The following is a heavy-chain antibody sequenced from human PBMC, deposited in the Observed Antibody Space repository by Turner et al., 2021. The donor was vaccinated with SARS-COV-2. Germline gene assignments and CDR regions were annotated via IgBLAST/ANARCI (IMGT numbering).Heavy chain of an antibody. V-gene: IGHV1-2*02. CDR1: GYTFTDYY. J-gene: IGHJ4*02. CDR3: ATDSYGTL. CDR2: INPNSGGT. D-gene: IGHD5-18*01. Sequence: QVHLVNSGTEVKQPGASVKVSCKASGYTFTDYYMQWVRQAPGQGLEWMGWINPNSGGTNYAQKVQGRVTMTRDTSISTAYRELSRLRSDDTAVYYCATDSYGTLWGQGTLVTVSS.